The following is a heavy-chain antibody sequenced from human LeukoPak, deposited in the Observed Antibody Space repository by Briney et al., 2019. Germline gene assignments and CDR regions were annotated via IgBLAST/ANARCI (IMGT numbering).Heavy chain of an antibody. CDR1: GFTFSSYA. CDR2: ISGSGGST. V-gene: IGHV3-23*01. J-gene: IGHJ5*02. Sequence: PGGSLRLSCAASGFTFSSYAMSWVRQAPGKGLEWVSAISGSGGSTYYADSVKGRFTISRDNSKNTLYLQMNSLRAEDTAVYFCVKGGSGTSNARWFDPWGQGTLVTVSS. CDR3: VKGGSGTSNARWFDP. D-gene: IGHD3-10*01.